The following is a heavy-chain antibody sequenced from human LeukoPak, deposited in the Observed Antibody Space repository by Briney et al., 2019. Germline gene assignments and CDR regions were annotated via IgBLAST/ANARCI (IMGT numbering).Heavy chain of an antibody. CDR3: ARDFSQGDDQGDEDEILTGYYH. J-gene: IGHJ4*02. D-gene: IGHD3-9*01. CDR2: IIPILGIA. Sequence: ASVKVSCKASGGTFSSYAISWVRQAPGQGLEWMGRIIPILGIANYAQMFQGRVTITADKSTSTAYMELSSLRSEDTAVYYCARDFSQGDDQGDEDEILTGYYHWGQGTLVTVAS. CDR1: GGTFSSYA. V-gene: IGHV1-69*04.